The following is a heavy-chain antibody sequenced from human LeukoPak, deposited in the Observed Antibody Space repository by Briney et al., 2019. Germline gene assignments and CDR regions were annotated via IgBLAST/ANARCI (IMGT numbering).Heavy chain of an antibody. D-gene: IGHD2-2*01. CDR3: ARRVVGQPDAFDI. CDR2: IYYSGST. CDR1: GGSISSGDYY. V-gene: IGHV4-30-4*01. J-gene: IGHJ3*02. Sequence: PSQTLSLICTVSGGSISSGDYYWRWIRQPPGKGLEWSGYIYYSGSTYYNTSLKSRLTISVDTSKNQFSLKLSSVTAADTAVYYCARRVVGQPDAFDIWGQGTMVTVSS.